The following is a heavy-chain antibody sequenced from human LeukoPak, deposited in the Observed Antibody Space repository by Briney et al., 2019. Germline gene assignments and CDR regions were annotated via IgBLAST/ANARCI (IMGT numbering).Heavy chain of an antibody. Sequence: SETLSLTCAVSGGSISSGGYYWSWIRQHPGKGLEWIGYIYYSGSTYYNPSLKSRVTISVDTSKNQFSLKLSSATAADTAVYYCARVVWKATWIQLSHYYYYGMDVWGQGTTVTVSS. J-gene: IGHJ6*02. CDR1: GGSISSGGYY. V-gene: IGHV4-31*11. CDR2: IYYSGST. CDR3: ARVVWKATWIQLSHYYYYGMDV. D-gene: IGHD5-18*01.